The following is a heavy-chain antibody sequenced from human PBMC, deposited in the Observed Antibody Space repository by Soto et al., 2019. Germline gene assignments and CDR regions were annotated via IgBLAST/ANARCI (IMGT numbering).Heavy chain of an antibody. CDR3: ARDYDSSGFYSYYFDH. D-gene: IGHD3-22*01. J-gene: IGHJ4*02. V-gene: IGHV3-33*01. Sequence: GGSLRLSCAASGFTFSAHGMHWVRQAPGRGLGWVAIMWSDGNNTYYADSVKGRFTVSRDNSKKMLYLQMNSLRAEDTAVYYCARDYDSSGFYSYYFDHWGQGTLVTVSS. CDR1: GFTFSAHG. CDR2: MWSDGNNT.